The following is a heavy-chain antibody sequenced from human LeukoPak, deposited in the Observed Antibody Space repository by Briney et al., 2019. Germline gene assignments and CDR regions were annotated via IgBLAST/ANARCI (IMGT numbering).Heavy chain of an antibody. Sequence: ASVKVSCKASGYTFTRYYMHWVRQAPGQGLEWMGWINPNSGGTNYAQKFQGWVTMTRDTSISTAYMELSRLRSDDTAVYYCARDWVAAAGPYYYYYGMDVWGQGTTVTVSS. V-gene: IGHV1-2*04. CDR2: INPNSGGT. J-gene: IGHJ6*02. D-gene: IGHD6-13*01. CDR1: GYTFTRYY. CDR3: ARDWVAAAGPYYYYYGMDV.